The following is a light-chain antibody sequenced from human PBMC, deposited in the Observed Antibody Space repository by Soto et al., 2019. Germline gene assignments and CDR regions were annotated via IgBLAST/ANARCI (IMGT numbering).Light chain of an antibody. CDR1: QSLLYSNGYNY. J-gene: IGKJ2*01. V-gene: IGKV2-28*01. CDR3: MHPVQTPYT. Sequence: DIVMTQSPLSLPVTPGEPASISCRSSQSLLYSNGYNYLAWYLQKPGQSPQLLIYLGSSRSSGVTERCSGSGSGTEFTLKISSVEAEDVGVYCCMHPVQTPYTFGRGTKRELK. CDR2: LGS.